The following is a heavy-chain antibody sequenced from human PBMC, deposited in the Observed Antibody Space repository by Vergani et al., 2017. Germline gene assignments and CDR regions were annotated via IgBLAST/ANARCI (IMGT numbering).Heavy chain of an antibody. CDR1: GGSISSGSYY. Sequence: QVQLQESGPGLVKPSQTLSLTCTVSGGSISSGSYYWSWIRQPAGKGLEWIGRIYTSGSTNYNPSLKSRVTISVDTSKNQFSLKLSSVTAADTAVYYCARESGYYDAFYIWGQGTMVTVSS. D-gene: IGHD3-22*01. V-gene: IGHV4-61*02. J-gene: IGHJ3*02. CDR3: ARESGYYDAFYI. CDR2: IYTSGST.